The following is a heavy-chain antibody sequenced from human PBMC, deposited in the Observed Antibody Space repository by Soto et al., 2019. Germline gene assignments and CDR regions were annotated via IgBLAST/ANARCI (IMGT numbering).Heavy chain of an antibody. J-gene: IGHJ3*02. D-gene: IGHD5-18*01. CDR2: IYHSGST. V-gene: IGHV4-30-2*01. Sequence: ASETLSLTCAVSGGSISSGGYSWSWIRQPPGKGLEWIGYIYHSGSTYYNPSLKSRVTISVDRSKNQFSLKLSSVTAADTAVYYCARAKRQPSFFTAMVNAAFDIWGQGTMVTVSS. CDR1: GGSISSGGYS. CDR3: ARAKRQPSFFTAMVNAAFDI.